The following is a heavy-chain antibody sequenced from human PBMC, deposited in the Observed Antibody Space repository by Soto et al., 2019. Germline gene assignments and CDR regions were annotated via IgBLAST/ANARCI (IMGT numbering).Heavy chain of an antibody. Sequence: ASVKVSCKASGYTFTSYGISWVRQAPGQRLEWMGWINAYNGNTKYSEKFQGRVTITTRTSTSTAYMDLSSLRSEDTAVYYCATQGRTTTEFDFWGQGTLVTVSS. CDR1: GYTFTSYG. V-gene: IGHV1-18*01. CDR2: INAYNGNT. D-gene: IGHD4-4*01. J-gene: IGHJ4*02. CDR3: ATQGRTTTEFDF.